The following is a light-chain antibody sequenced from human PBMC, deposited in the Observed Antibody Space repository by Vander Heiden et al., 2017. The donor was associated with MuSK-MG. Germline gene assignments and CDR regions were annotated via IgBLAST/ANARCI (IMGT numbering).Light chain of an antibody. V-gene: IGKV3D-15*01. Sequence: EIVMTQSPATLSVSPGERATLSCRASQSVSSNLAWYQQKPGQAPRLLIYGASTRATGIPARFSGSGSGTEFTLTISSLQSEDFAVYYCQQYYNWPLLTFGGGTKGEIK. J-gene: IGKJ4*01. CDR3: QQYYNWPLLT. CDR2: GAS. CDR1: QSVSSN.